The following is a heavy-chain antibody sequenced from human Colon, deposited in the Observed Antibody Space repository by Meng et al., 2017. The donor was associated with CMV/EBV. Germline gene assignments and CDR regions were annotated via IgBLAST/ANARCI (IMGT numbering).Heavy chain of an antibody. J-gene: IGHJ6*02. CDR3: ARADSLTTADYYYYGMDV. V-gene: IGHV4-59*01. CDR2: IYHSGTT. CDR1: GDSITSSF. D-gene: IGHD4-11*01. Sequence: SETLSLTCTVSGDSITSSFWSWIRQPPGKGLEWIGYIYHSGTTNYNPSLKSRVTISVDTSKNQFSLKLSSVTAADTAVYYCARADSLTTADYYYYGMDVWGQGTTVTVSS.